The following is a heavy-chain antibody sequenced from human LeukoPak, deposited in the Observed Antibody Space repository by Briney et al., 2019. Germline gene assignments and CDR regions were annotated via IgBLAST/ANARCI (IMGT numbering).Heavy chain of an antibody. CDR1: GFTFSSYV. V-gene: IGHV3-30*02. Sequence: TGGSLRLSCAASGFTFSSYVKHWVRQAPGKGLEWVAFIRYDGSNKYYADSVKGRFTISRDNSKNTLYLQMNSLRAEDTAVYYCAKDDGDIVVVPAAPELYYYYYMDVWGKGTTVTVSS. CDR3: AKDDGDIVVVPAAPELYYYYYMDV. J-gene: IGHJ6*03. D-gene: IGHD2-2*01. CDR2: IRYDGSNK.